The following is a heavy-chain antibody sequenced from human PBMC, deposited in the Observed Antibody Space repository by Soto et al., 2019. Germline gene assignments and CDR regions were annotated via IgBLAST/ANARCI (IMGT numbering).Heavy chain of an antibody. CDR3: ARSVRGVTPFDY. Sequence: PSETLSLTCTVSGGSISSGGYYWSWIRQHPGKGLEWIGYIYYSGSTYYNPSLKSRVTISVDTSKNQFSLKLSSVTAADTAVYYCARSVRGVTPFDYWGQGTLVTVSS. D-gene: IGHD3-10*01. J-gene: IGHJ4*02. V-gene: IGHV4-31*03. CDR2: IYYSGST. CDR1: GGSISSGGYY.